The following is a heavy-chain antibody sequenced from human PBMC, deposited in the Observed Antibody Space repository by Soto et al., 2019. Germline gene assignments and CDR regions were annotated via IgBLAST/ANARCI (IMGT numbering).Heavy chain of an antibody. CDR3: ARGGVGRVVVATYYYYGMDV. V-gene: IGHV4-59*12. D-gene: IGHD2-15*01. CDR1: GGSISSYY. Sequence: SETLSLTCTVSGGSISSYYWSWIRQPPGKGLEWIGYIYYSGSTNYNPSLKSRVTISVDTSKNQFSLKLSSVTAADTAVYYRARGGVGRVVVATYYYYGMDVWGQGTTVTVSS. J-gene: IGHJ6*02. CDR2: IYYSGST.